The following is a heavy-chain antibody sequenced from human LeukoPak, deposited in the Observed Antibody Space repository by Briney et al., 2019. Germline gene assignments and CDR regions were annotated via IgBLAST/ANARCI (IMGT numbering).Heavy chain of an antibody. Sequence: SETLSLTCTVSGGSISSYYWSWIRQPAGKGLEWIGRIYTSGSTNYNPSLKSRVTISVDTSKNQFSLKLSSVTAADTAVYYCARGRFLEWLLGYYYYMDVWGKGTTVTVSS. CDR1: GGSISSYY. J-gene: IGHJ6*03. CDR2: IYTSGST. CDR3: ARGRFLEWLLGYYYYMDV. V-gene: IGHV4-4*07. D-gene: IGHD3-3*01.